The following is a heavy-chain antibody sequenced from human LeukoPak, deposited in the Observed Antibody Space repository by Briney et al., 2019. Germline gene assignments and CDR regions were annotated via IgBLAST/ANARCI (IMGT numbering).Heavy chain of an antibody. V-gene: IGHV3-23*01. Sequence: GGSLRLSCAASGFTFSSYAMRWARQPPGKGLEWVSALTTSGGSTYYADSVKGRFTISRDNSKNTLYLQMNSLRAEDTAVYYCAKDLGHCGGDCYFDYWGQGTLVTVSS. CDR1: GFTFSSYA. CDR2: LTTSGGST. J-gene: IGHJ4*02. D-gene: IGHD2-21*02. CDR3: AKDLGHCGGDCYFDY.